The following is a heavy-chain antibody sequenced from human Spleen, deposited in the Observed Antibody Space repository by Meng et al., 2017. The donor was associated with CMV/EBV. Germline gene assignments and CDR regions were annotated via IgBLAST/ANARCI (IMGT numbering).Heavy chain of an antibody. CDR3: AKDGYCSSTSCTFYFDY. CDR1: GFTFSNYA. Sequence: GESLKISCAASGFTFSNYAMNWVRQAPGKGLEWVSVIFGGSVTYYADSVKGRFTISRDNSKSTLYLQMNSLRAEDTAVYYCAKDGYCSSTSCTFYFDYWGQGTLVTVSS. V-gene: IGHV3-23*03. CDR2: IFGGSVT. J-gene: IGHJ4*02. D-gene: IGHD2-2*03.